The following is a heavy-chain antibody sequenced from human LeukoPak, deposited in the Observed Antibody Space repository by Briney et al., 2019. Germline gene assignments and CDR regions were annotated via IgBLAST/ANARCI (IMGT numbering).Heavy chain of an antibody. J-gene: IGHJ4*02. CDR3: ARDKVISGWTYYFDY. Sequence: SGTLSLTCAVSGGSISSSNWWGWFGHPPGKGLEGMGEIYHSGSTNYNPSLKSRVTISVDKSKNQFSLKLSSVTAADTAVYYCARDKVISGWTYYFDYWGQGTLVTVSS. D-gene: IGHD6-19*01. V-gene: IGHV4-4*02. CDR1: GGSISSSNW. CDR2: IYHSGST.